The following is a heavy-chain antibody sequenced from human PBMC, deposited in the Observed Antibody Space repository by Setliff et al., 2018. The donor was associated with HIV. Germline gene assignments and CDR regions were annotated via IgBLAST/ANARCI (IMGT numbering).Heavy chain of an antibody. Sequence: SETLSLTCTVSGGSISSSSYYWGWIRQPPGKGLEWIASIFHSGSTYYNPSLKSRVTISVDTSKNQFSLKLSSVTAADTAVYYCARRMGGRDYFDYWGQGTLVTVSS. CDR3: ARRMGGRDYFDY. V-gene: IGHV4-39*07. CDR1: GGSISSSSYY. CDR2: IFHSGST. J-gene: IGHJ4*02. D-gene: IGHD1-26*01.